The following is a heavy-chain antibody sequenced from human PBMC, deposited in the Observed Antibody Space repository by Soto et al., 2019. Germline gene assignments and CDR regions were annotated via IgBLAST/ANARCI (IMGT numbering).Heavy chain of an antibody. J-gene: IGHJ5*02. CDR2: INPGAGGT. CDR3: ARGRYNWNYGWFDP. V-gene: IGHV1-46*01. D-gene: IGHD1-7*01. CDR1: GYTFTRYY. Sequence: GSVKGSCKASGYTFTRYYLHWGRQAPGQRLEWMVMINPGAGGTTYAQKFQGRVTVTRDTSTSTVYMELSSLRSEDTAVYYCARGRYNWNYGWFDPWGQGTLVTVSS.